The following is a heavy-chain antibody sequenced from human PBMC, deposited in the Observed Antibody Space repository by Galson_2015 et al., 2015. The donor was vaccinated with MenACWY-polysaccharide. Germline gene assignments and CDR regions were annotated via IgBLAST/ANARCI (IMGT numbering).Heavy chain of an antibody. CDR3: ARWGNSRFSDGGDIPASPKPYYFDY. CDR2: INHSGST. D-gene: IGHD3-16*01. Sequence: SETLSLTCAVYGGSFSGYYWSWIRQPPGKGLEWIGEINHSGSTNYNPSLKSRVTISVDTSKNQFSLKLSSVTAADTAVYYCARWGNSRFSDGGDIPASPKPYYFDYWGQGTLVTVSS. V-gene: IGHV4-34*01. CDR1: GGSFSGYY. J-gene: IGHJ4*02.